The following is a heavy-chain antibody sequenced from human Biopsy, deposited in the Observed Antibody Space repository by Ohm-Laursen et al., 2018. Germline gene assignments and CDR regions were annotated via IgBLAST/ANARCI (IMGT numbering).Heavy chain of an antibody. D-gene: IGHD6-19*01. J-gene: IGHJ2*01. Sequence: PSDTLSLTCSVSGGSTNDYFWSWIRQPAGETLEWIGRIYSSGGSSYNPSLKSRISMSMDTPNNQFSLTLTSVTAADTAVYYCARTPGKAVAGRFLDLWGRGTLVTVSS. CDR1: GGSTNDYF. CDR3: ARTPGKAVAGRFLDL. CDR2: IYSSGGS. V-gene: IGHV4-4*07.